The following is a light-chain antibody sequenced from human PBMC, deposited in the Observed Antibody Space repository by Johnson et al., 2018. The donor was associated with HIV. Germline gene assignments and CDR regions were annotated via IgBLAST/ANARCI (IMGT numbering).Light chain of an antibody. CDR3: GTGDSSLSAYV. V-gene: IGLV1-51*02. J-gene: IGLJ1*01. Sequence: AVLTQPPSVSAAPGQKVTISCSGSSSNIGNNYVSWYQQLPGTAPKLLIYENNKRPSGIPDRFSGSKSGTSATLGITGLQTGDEADYYCGTGDSSLSAYVCLTVTKVTVL. CDR2: ENN. CDR1: SSNIGNNY.